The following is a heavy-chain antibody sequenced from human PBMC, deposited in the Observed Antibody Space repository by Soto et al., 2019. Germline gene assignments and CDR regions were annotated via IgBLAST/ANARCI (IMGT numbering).Heavy chain of an antibody. D-gene: IGHD6-25*01. CDR3: AASPYSRGRGHQYMDV. J-gene: IGHJ6*03. V-gene: IGHV3-74*01. CDR1: GFTFSSYW. Sequence: EVQLVESGGGSVQPGGSLRLSCAASGFTFSSYWMHWVRQAPGKGLVWVSHINSDGSSTSYADSVKGRLTNTRDNAKNTLYLQMNSLRAEDTAVYYCAASPYSRGRGHQYMDVWGKGTTVTVSS. CDR2: INSDGSST.